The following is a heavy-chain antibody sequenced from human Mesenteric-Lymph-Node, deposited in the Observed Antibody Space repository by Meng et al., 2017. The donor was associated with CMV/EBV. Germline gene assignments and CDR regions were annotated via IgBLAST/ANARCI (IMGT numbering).Heavy chain of an antibody. CDR1: GGSISSYY. D-gene: IGHD3-10*01. V-gene: IGHV4-39*07. CDR3: ASLSMVRGVIPSGDV. Sequence: SETLSLTCTVSGGSISSYYWSWIRQPPGKGLEWIGSMYYSGSTYYNPSLKSRVTLSLDTSNNQFSLKLSSVTAADTAVYYCASLSMVRGVIPSGDVWGQGTTVTVSS. CDR2: MYYSGST. J-gene: IGHJ6*02.